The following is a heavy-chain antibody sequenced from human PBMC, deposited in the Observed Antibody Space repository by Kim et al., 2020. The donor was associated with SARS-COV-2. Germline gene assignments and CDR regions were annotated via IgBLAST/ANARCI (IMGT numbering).Heavy chain of an antibody. V-gene: IGHV3-23*01. Sequence: GGSLRLSCAASGFTFRSYAMSWVRQAPGKDLEWVSAITGDGTDTYYADSVQGRFTISRDNSKNTLFLQMNSLRAEDTAVYFCAKGFSTSSPYYFDYWGQGTVGT. CDR1: GFTFRSYA. J-gene: IGHJ4*02. D-gene: IGHD1-26*01. CDR3: AKGFSTSSPYYFDY. CDR2: ITGDGTDT.